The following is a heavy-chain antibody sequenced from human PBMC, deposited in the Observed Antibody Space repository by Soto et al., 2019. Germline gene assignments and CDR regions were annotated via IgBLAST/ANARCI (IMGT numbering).Heavy chain of an antibody. CDR1: GDTFNFYS. CDR3: ATSYGSGSRAFDY. CDR2: FNPILSMS. D-gene: IGHD3-10*01. Sequence: QVQLVQSGAEVKKPGSSVKVSCKASGDTFNFYSINWVRQAPGLGLEWVGRFNPILSMSNSAQKFQGRVTLTGDKSASAAYMVLSSLRSDDTAMYYCATSYGSGSRAFDYWGQGALVTVSS. J-gene: IGHJ4*02. V-gene: IGHV1-69*02.